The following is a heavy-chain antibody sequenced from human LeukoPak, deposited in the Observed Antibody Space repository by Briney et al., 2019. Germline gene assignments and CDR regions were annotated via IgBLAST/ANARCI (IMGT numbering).Heavy chain of an antibody. CDR1: GFTFSSYW. CDR2: INSDGSST. D-gene: IGHD6-19*01. V-gene: IGHV3-74*01. CDR3: ARGGARLVRGLDY. J-gene: IGHJ4*02. Sequence: GGSLRLSCAASGFTFSSYWMHWVRQAPGKGPVWVSRINSDGSSTSYADSVKGRFTISRDNAKSTLYLQMNSLRAEDTAVYYCARGGARLVRGLDYWGRGTLVTVSS.